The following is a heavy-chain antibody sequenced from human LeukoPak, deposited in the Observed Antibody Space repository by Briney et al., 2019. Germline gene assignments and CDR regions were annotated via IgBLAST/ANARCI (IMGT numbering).Heavy chain of an antibody. J-gene: IGHJ3*02. CDR3: AKCYYDSSGYYFGAFDN. CDR2: ISGSGGST. D-gene: IGHD3-22*01. CDR1: GFTFSSYA. Sequence: PGGSLRLSCAASGFTFSSYAMSWVRQAPGKGLEWVSAISGSGGSTYYADSVKGRFTISRDNSKNTLYLQMNSLRAEDTAIYYCAKCYYDSSGYYFGAFDNWGQGTMVIVSS. V-gene: IGHV3-23*01.